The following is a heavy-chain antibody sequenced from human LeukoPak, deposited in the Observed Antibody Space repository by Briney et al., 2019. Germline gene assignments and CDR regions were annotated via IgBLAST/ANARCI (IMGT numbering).Heavy chain of an antibody. CDR1: GFTFSSYV. CDR2: ISDSGGST. V-gene: IGHV3-23*01. D-gene: IGHD6-13*01. Sequence: GGSLRLSCAAYGFTFSSYVVSWVRQAPGKGLAWVSAISDSGGSTQYADSVKGRFTISRDNSKNTLYLQMNSLRAEDTAVYYCAKGSSNWRDYYYFDYWGQGTLVTVSS. J-gene: IGHJ4*02. CDR3: AKGSSNWRDYYYFDY.